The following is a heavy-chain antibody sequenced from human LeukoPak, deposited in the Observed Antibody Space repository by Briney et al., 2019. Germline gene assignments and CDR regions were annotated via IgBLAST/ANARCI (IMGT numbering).Heavy chain of an antibody. Sequence: PSETLSLTCAVPGYSISSGYYWGWIRQPPGKGLEWIGSIYHSGSTYYNPSLKSRVTISVDTSKNQFSLKLSSVTAADTAVYYCARLVSGSYSGVDYWGQGTLVTVSS. CDR1: GYSISSGYY. J-gene: IGHJ4*02. V-gene: IGHV4-38-2*01. CDR3: ARLVSGSYSGVDY. CDR2: IYHSGST. D-gene: IGHD1-26*01.